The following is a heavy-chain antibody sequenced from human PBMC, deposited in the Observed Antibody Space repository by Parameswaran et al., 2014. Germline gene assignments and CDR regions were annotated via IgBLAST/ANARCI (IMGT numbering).Heavy chain of an antibody. V-gene: IGHV4-59*01. Sequence: RWIRQPPGKGLEWIGYIYYSGSTNYNPSLKSRVTISVDTSKNQFSLKLSSVTAADTAVYYCARVVAAAGIDYWGQGTLVTVSS. J-gene: IGHJ4*02. CDR3: ARVVAAAGIDY. CDR2: IYYSGST. D-gene: IGHD6-13*01.